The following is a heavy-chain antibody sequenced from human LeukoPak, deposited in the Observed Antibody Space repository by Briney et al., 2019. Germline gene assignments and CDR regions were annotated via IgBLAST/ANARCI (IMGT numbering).Heavy chain of an antibody. Sequence: PSQTLSHTCTVSGDSISSSYWSWIRQPPGRGLEWIGYIFYTGSTNYNPSLKSRVTMSVDTSKNQFSLNLNSVTAADTAVYYCARRGMAARSTIGNFDIWGQGTMVTVSS. CDR3: ARRGMAARSTIGNFDI. D-gene: IGHD5/OR15-5a*01. CDR1: GDSISSSY. J-gene: IGHJ3*02. CDR2: IFYTGST. V-gene: IGHV4-59*08.